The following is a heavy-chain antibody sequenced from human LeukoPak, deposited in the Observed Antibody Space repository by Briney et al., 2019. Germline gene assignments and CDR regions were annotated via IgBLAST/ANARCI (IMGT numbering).Heavy chain of an antibody. Sequence: GASVKVSCKASGGTFSSYAISWVRQAPGQGLEWMGGIIPIFGTANCAQKFQGRVTITADESTSTAYMELSSLRSEDTAVYYCASVPPPRGYTYYYYGMDVWGQGTTVTVSS. CDR3: ASVPPPRGYTYYYYGMDV. CDR1: GGTFSSYA. J-gene: IGHJ6*02. CDR2: IIPIFGTA. V-gene: IGHV1-69*13. D-gene: IGHD2-2*02.